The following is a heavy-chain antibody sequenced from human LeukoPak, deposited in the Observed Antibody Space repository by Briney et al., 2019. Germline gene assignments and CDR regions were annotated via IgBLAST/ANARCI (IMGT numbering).Heavy chain of an antibody. CDR1: GGSFSGYY. CDR2: INHSGST. CDR3: SGVAHTYNGNQKDF. D-gene: IGHD5-24*01. Sequence: PSETLSLTCAVYGGSFSGYYWSWIRQPPGKGLEWIGEINHSGSTNYNPSLKSRVTISVDTSKNQFSLRLSPVTAADTAVYYFSGVAHTYNGNQKDFWGQGTMVTVSS. J-gene: IGHJ3*01. V-gene: IGHV4-34*01.